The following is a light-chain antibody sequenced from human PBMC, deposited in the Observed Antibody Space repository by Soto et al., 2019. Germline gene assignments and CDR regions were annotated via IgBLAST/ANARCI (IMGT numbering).Light chain of an antibody. CDR1: QSVGTF. CDR3: QQCNNWPQWT. CDR2: DAS. J-gene: IGKJ1*01. Sequence: EIVLTQSPPTLSLSPGERATLSCRASQSVGTFFAWYQQKPGQAPRLLIYDASNRATGIPPRFSGSGSGTDFTLTISSLEPEDFAVYYCQQCNNWPQWTFGQGTKVEIK. V-gene: IGKV3-11*01.